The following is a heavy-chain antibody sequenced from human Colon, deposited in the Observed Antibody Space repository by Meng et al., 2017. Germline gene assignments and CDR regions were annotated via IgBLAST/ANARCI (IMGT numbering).Heavy chain of an antibody. CDR3: VTTARQADH. J-gene: IGHJ5*02. Sequence: QVQLVESGGRVVTPGGSLRLSCAASGFTFSDLYMSWVRQAPGKGLEWLSYINSGGSDIAYAASVKGRFTISRDNARNSLYLQMSSLRAEDTAVYYCVTTARQADHWGQGTLVTVSS. CDR2: INSGGSDI. V-gene: IGHV3-11*01. CDR1: GFTFSDLY. D-gene: IGHD6-6*01.